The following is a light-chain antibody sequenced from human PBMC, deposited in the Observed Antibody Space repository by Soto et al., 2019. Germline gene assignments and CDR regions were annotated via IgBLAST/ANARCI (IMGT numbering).Light chain of an antibody. Sequence: QSVLTQPPSVSGAPGQRVTISCTGSSSNIGAAYYVHWYQQLPGTAPKLLIYGNSNRPSGVPDRFSGSKSGTSASLAITGLQAEDGAAYYCQSSDTSLSGAVFGGGTKLTVL. CDR2: GNS. CDR3: QSSDTSLSGAV. J-gene: IGLJ3*02. CDR1: SSNIGAAYY. V-gene: IGLV1-40*01.